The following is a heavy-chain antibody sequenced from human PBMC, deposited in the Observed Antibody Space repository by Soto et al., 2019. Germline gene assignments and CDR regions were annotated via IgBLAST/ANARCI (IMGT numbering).Heavy chain of an antibody. D-gene: IGHD3-3*01. J-gene: IGHJ4*02. CDR2: ISYDGSNK. Sequence: QVQLVESGGGVVQPGRSLRLSCAASGFTFSSYAMHWVRQAPGKGLEWVAVISYDGSNKYYADSVKGRFTISRDNSKNTLYLQMNSLRAEDTAVYYGARDQNLEWLFDYWGQGTLVTVSS. CDR3: ARDQNLEWLFDY. V-gene: IGHV3-30-3*01. CDR1: GFTFSSYA.